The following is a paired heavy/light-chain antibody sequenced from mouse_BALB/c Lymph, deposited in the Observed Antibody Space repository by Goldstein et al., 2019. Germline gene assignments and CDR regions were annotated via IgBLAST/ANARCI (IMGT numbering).Heavy chain of an antibody. CDR2: ISSGSSTI. CDR3: ARYYWAY. Sequence: DVQLVESGGGLVQPGGSRKLSCAASGFTFSSFGMHWVRQAPEKGLEWVAYISSGSSTIYYADTVKGRFTISRDNPKNTLFLQMTSLRSEDTAMYYCARYYWAYWGQGTLVTVSA. V-gene: IGHV5-17*02. CDR1: GFTFSSFG. D-gene: IGHD1-1*01. J-gene: IGHJ3*01.
Light chain of an antibody. CDR1: ENIYSY. V-gene: IGKV12-44*01. CDR3: QHHYGTPWT. J-gene: IGKJ1*01. CDR2: NAK. Sequence: DIQMTQSPASLSASVGETVTITCRASENIYSYLAWYQQKQGKSPQLLVYNAKTLAEGVPSRFSGSGSGTQFSLKINSLQPEDFGSYYCQHHYGTPWTFGGGTKLEIK.